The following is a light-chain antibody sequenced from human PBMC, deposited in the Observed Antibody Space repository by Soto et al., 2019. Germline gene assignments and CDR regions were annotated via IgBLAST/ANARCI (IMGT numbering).Light chain of an antibody. CDR2: GAS. CDR3: QQYDDWPLT. J-gene: IGKJ5*01. V-gene: IGKV3-20*01. CDR1: QTVSSSY. Sequence: EIVLTQSPGTLSLSPGERATLSCRASQTVSSSYLAWYQQKPGRAPRLLIYGASSRATGIPDRFSGSGSGTDFTLTISSLEPEDFAVYYCQQYDDWPLTFGQGTRLEIK.